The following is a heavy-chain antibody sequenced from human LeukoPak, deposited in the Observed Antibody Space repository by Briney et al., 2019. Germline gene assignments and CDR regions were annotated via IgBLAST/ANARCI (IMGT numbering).Heavy chain of an antibody. V-gene: IGHV3-7*05. CDR3: ANGARGAY. Sequence: GGSLRLSHAASEFTFRTAWMSWVRQAPGRGPEYMGNIKEDGSEKYYVDSARARFTISRDNANSTLFLQMSSLRVDDTAVYYCANGARGAYWGQGTLVTVSS. J-gene: IGHJ4*02. D-gene: IGHD4-17*01. CDR2: IKEDGSEK. CDR1: EFTFRTAW.